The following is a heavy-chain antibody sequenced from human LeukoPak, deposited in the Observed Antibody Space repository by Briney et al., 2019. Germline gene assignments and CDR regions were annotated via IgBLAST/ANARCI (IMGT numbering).Heavy chain of an antibody. CDR3: AKKGDGYNWNPWYFDY. V-gene: IGHV3-23*01. CDR2: ISGSGGST. CDR1: GFTFSSYA. D-gene: IGHD5-24*01. Sequence: GGSLRLSCAASGFTFSSYAMSWVRQAPGKGLEWVSAISGSGGSTYYADSVKGRFTISRDNSKNTLYLQMSSLRAEDTAVYYCAKKGDGYNWNPWYFDYWGQGTLVTVSS. J-gene: IGHJ4*02.